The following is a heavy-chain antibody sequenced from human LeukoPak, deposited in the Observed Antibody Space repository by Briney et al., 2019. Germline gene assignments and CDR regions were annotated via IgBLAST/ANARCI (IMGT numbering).Heavy chain of an antibody. J-gene: IGHJ4*02. V-gene: IGHV4-38-2*02. CDR3: ASGAAMAKIDY. Sequence: PSETLSLTCTVSGYSISSGYYWGWIRQPPGKGLEWIGSIYYSGSTYYNPSLKSRVTISVDTSKNQFSLKLSSVTAADTAVYYCASGAAMAKIDYWGQGTLVTVSS. CDR2: IYYSGST. CDR1: GYSISSGYY. D-gene: IGHD5-18*01.